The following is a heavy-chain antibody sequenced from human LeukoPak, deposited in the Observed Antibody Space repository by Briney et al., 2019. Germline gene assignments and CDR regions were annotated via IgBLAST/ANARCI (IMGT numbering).Heavy chain of an antibody. CDR3: AKDYCSSNSCQGSSDY. CDR2: ISSSGSFK. CDR1: GFTFSSFS. Sequence: PGGSLRLSCAASGFTFSSFSMNWVRQAPGKGLEWVSSISSSGSFKYYADSVKGRFTISRDNAKKSLYLQMNGLRADDTAVYYCAKDYCSSNSCQGSSDYWGQGTLVTVSS. D-gene: IGHD2-2*01. J-gene: IGHJ4*02. V-gene: IGHV3-21*01.